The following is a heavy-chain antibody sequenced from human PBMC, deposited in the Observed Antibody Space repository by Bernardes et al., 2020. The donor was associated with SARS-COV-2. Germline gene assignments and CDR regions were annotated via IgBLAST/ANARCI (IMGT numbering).Heavy chain of an antibody. V-gene: IGHV4-34*01. CDR2: VGHRRNT. J-gene: IGHJ4*02. D-gene: IGHD3-10*02. CDR3: ASTSTPYVPGDF. CDR1: GRSCTGHY. Sequence: SETLSLTCGVYGRSCTGHYWSWIRQPPGEGLEWIGEVGHRRNTNYNPSLKSRVTISVDTSKNESSLNLNSVTAADTAVYYCASTSTPYVPGDFWGQGTLVTVSS.